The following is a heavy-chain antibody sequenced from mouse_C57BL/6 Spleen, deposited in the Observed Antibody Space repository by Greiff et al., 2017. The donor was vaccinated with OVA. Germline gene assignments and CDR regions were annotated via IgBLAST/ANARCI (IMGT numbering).Heavy chain of an antibody. CDR3: ARGRGNYGFDY. CDR2: INPNNGGT. V-gene: IGHV1-18*01. J-gene: IGHJ2*01. Sequence: EVKLMESGPELVKPGASVKIPCKASGYTFTDYNMDWVKQSHGKSLEWIGDINPNNGGTIYNQKFKGKATLTVDKSSSTAYMELRSLTSEDTAVYYCARGRGNYGFDYWGQGTTLTVSS. D-gene: IGHD2-1*01. CDR1: GYTFTDYN.